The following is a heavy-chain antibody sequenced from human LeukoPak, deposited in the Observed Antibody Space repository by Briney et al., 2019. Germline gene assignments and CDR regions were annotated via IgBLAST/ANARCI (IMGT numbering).Heavy chain of an antibody. V-gene: IGHV4-39*07. CDR1: GGSISSSSYY. D-gene: IGHD3-22*01. CDR2: VYYSGST. CDR3: ARVLYYDSSGYYYGGMNWFDP. Sequence: SETLSLTCTVSGGSISSSSYYWGWIRQPPGKGLEWIGSVYYSGSTYYNPSLKSRVTISVDTSKNQFSLKLSSVTAADTAVYYCARVLYYDSSGYYYGGMNWFDPWGQGTLVTVSS. J-gene: IGHJ5*02.